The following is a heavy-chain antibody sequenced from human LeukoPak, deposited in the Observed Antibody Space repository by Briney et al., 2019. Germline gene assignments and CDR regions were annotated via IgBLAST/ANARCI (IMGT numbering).Heavy chain of an antibody. CDR3: ARAHRTYYDFWSGYSPYHMDV. V-gene: IGHV1-8*01. Sequence: ASVKVSCKASEYTFTSYDINWVRQATGQGLEWMGWMNPNSGNTGYAQKFQGRVTMTRNTSISTAYMELSSLRSEDTAVYYCARAHRTYYDFWSGYSPYHMDVWGKGTTVTVSS. CDR1: EYTFTSYD. CDR2: MNPNSGNT. D-gene: IGHD3-3*01. J-gene: IGHJ6*03.